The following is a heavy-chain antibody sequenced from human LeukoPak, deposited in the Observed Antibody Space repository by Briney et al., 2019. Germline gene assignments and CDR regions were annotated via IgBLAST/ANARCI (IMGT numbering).Heavy chain of an antibody. V-gene: IGHV1-69*04. CDR3: ARASGYPRYYFDY. CDR1: GYIFTNFD. CDR2: IIPILGIA. Sequence: SVKVSCKASGYIFTNFDINWVRRAPGQGLEWMGRIIPILGIANYAQKFQGRVTITADKSTSTAYMELSSLRSEDTAVYYCARASGYPRYYFDYWGQGTLVTVPS. D-gene: IGHD6-25*01. J-gene: IGHJ4*02.